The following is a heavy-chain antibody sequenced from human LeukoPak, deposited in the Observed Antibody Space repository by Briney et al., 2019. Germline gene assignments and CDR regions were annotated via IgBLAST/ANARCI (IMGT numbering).Heavy chain of an antibody. CDR2: ISSSNRNI. J-gene: IGHJ4*02. D-gene: IGHD6-19*01. Sequence: GGSLRLSCAASGFTFSSYSMNWVRQAPGKGLEWISYISSSNRNIHYADSVKGRFTISRDNSKNTVYLQMNSLRPEDTAVYYCARAGAVALYFDYWGQGSLVTVSS. CDR1: GFTFSSYS. CDR3: ARAGAVALYFDY. V-gene: IGHV3-48*01.